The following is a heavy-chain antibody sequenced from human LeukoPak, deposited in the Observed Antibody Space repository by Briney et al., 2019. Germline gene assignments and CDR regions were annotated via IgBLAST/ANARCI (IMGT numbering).Heavy chain of an antibody. Sequence: GGSLRLSCAASGLTFSGFWLHWVRQAPGMGLEWVSAISGSGGSTYYADSVKGRFTISRDNSKNTLYLQMNSLRAEDTAVYYCAREKVQWLGWFDPWGQGTLVTVSS. D-gene: IGHD6-19*01. CDR3: AREKVQWLGWFDP. V-gene: IGHV3-23*01. CDR1: GLTFSGFW. CDR2: ISGSGGST. J-gene: IGHJ5*02.